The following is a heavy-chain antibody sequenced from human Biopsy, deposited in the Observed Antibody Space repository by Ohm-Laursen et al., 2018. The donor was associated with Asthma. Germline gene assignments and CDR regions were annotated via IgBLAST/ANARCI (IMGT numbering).Heavy chain of an antibody. Sequence: SETLSLTCTVSGGSVSSGSYYWSWIRQPPGKGLAWVSYISYSGSTDYNPSLKSRLTISMDTSKNQFPLKLSSVTAADTVVNYCARVPTTLRYFDLWGRGTLVTVSS. CDR3: ARVPTTLRYFDL. CDR1: GGSVSSGSYY. J-gene: IGHJ2*01. D-gene: IGHD2-15*01. CDR2: ISYSGST. V-gene: IGHV4-61*01.